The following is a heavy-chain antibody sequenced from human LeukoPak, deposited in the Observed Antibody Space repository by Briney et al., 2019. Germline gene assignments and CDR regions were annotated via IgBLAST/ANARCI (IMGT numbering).Heavy chain of an antibody. CDR1: GYTFTGYY. Sequence: GASVKVSCKASGYTFTGYYMHWVRQAPGQGLEWMGWINPNSGGTNYAQKFQGRVTMTRDTSISTAYMELSRLRSDDTAVYYCARVLAVAGTSLRYWGQGTLVTVS. V-gene: IGHV1-2*02. CDR2: INPNSGGT. D-gene: IGHD6-19*01. CDR3: ARVLAVAGTSLRY. J-gene: IGHJ4*02.